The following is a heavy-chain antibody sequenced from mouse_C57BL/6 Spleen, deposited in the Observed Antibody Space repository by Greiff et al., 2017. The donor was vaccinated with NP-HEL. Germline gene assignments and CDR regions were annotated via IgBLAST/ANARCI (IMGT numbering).Heavy chain of an antibody. CDR2: INPGSGGT. CDR1: GYAFTNYL. J-gene: IGHJ4*01. CDR3: AREETLRDYYGSSWGAMDY. V-gene: IGHV1-54*01. Sequence: QVQLQQSGAELVRPGTSVKVSCKASGYAFTNYLIEWVKQRPGQGLEWIGVINPGSGGTNYNEKFKGKATLTADKSSSTAYMQLSSLTSEDSAVYFCAREETLRDYYGSSWGAMDYWGQGTSVTVSS. D-gene: IGHD1-1*01.